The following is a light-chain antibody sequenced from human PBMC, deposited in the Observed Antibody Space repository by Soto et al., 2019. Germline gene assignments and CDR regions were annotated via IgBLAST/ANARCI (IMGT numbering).Light chain of an antibody. CDR2: RNT. J-gene: IGLJ1*01. V-gene: IGLV1-47*01. Sequence: QSVLTQPPSASGTPGQRVTISCSGSRSNIGSNYVYWYQQLPGTAPKLLIYRNTERPSGVPDRFSGSNSGTSASLAISGLRSEDEAYYYCVTWDDSLSGYVFGIGTKLTVL. CDR1: RSNIGSNY. CDR3: VTWDDSLSGYV.